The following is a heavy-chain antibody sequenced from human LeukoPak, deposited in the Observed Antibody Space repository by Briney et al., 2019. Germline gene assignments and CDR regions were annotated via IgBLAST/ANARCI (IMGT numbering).Heavy chain of an antibody. D-gene: IGHD6-13*01. CDR2: IYYSGST. V-gene: IGHV4-39*01. Sequence: KPSETLSPTCTVSGGSISSSSYYWGWIRQPPGKGLEWIGSIYYSGSTYYNPSLKSRVTISVDTSKNQFSLKLSSVTAADTAVYYCARHSSSWYGTHFDYWGQGTLVTVSS. CDR1: GGSISSSSYY. J-gene: IGHJ4*02. CDR3: ARHSSSWYGTHFDY.